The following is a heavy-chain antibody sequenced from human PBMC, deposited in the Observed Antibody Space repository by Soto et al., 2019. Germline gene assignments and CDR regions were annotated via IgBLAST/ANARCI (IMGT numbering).Heavy chain of an antibody. CDR1: GGSISSGGYS. CDR3: ARRSGYSTGYFDY. V-gene: IGHV4-30-2*01. J-gene: IGHJ4*02. Sequence: PSETLSLTCAVSGGSISSGGYSWSWIRQPPGKGLEWIGYIYHSGSTYYNPSLKSRVTISVDRSKNQFSLKLSSVTAADTAVYYCARRSGYSTGYFDYWGQGTLVTVSS. CDR2: IYHSGST. D-gene: IGHD3-3*01.